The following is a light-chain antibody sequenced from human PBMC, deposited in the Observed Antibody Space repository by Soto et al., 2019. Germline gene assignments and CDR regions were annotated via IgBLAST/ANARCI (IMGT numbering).Light chain of an antibody. CDR2: AAS. Sequence: DIQLTQSPSFLSASVGDRVTVTCRASQGISSYLAWYQQKPGKAPKLLIYAASTLQSGVPSRFSGSGSGTEFSLTIRSLQTEDCATYYCQQFNSFPRTFCLGTKVEIK. J-gene: IGKJ1*01. V-gene: IGKV1-9*01. CDR1: QGISSY. CDR3: QQFNSFPRT.